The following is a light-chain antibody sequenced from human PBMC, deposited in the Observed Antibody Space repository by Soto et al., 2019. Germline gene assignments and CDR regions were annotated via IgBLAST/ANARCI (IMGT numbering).Light chain of an antibody. Sequence: DIHMTQSPSTLSASVGDRVTITCRASQSISIWLAWYQQKPGKAPNLLIYKTSSLETGVPSRFSGSGSGTEFTLTISSLQPDDFATYYCQHWNDYSWTFALGTKVEVK. CDR1: QSISIW. CDR2: KTS. V-gene: IGKV1-5*03. CDR3: QHWNDYSWT. J-gene: IGKJ1*01.